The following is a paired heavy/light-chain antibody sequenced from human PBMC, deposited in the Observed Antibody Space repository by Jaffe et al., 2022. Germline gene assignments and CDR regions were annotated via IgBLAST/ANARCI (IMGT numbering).Light chain of an antibody. CDR2: EVT. J-gene: IGLJ1*01. V-gene: IGLV2-8*01. CDR1: SSDIGRFNY. CDR3: KSVAGSSFV. Sequence: QSALTQPPSASGSPGQSITISCTGTSSDIGRFNYVSWYQQQPGKAPKLIIYEVTRRPSGVPDRFSGSKSDNTAALTVSGLQAEDEADYYCKSVAGSSFVFGTGTRVTVL.
Heavy chain of an antibody. CDR3: TKETPRAYYFDP. V-gene: IGHV1-46*03. J-gene: IGHJ5*02. CDR2: MYGYGQT. CDR1: GNTFTNYH. Sequence: QVQLVQSGTEVKEPGVSVKVSCKASGNTFTNYHIHWVRQAPGQGLEWMGVMYGYGQTIYAQTFQGRVTITRDSSTDTVYMEVNSLRSDDTAVYYCTKETPRAYYFDPWGQGTLVTVSS. D-gene: IGHD1-26*01.